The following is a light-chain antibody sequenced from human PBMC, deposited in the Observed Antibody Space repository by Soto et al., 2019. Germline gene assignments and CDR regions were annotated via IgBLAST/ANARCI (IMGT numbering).Light chain of an antibody. CDR3: CSYTRTSTRV. V-gene: IGLV2-14*01. J-gene: IGLJ1*01. Sequence: QSALTQPASVSGSPGQSITISCTGTGSDVGLYNYVSWYQQHPGNAPKLMIYDVSNRPSGISNRFSGSKSGNTASLTISGLHAEDEADYYCCSYTRTSTRVFGTGTKVTVL. CDR2: DVS. CDR1: GSDVGLYNY.